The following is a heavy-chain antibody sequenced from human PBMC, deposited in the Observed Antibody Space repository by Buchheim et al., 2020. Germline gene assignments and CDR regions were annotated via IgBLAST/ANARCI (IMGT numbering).Heavy chain of an antibody. CDR2: ISGSGGST. Sequence: EVQLLESGGGLVQPGGSLRLSCAASGFTFSSYTMSWVRQAPGKGLEWVSAISGSGGSTYYADSVKGRFTISRDNSKNTLYLQMNSLRAEDTAVYYCAKGPHVIVVVPAAIGVDYWGQGTL. V-gene: IGHV3-23*01. J-gene: IGHJ4*02. CDR3: AKGPHVIVVVPAAIGVDY. D-gene: IGHD2-2*01. CDR1: GFTFSSYT.